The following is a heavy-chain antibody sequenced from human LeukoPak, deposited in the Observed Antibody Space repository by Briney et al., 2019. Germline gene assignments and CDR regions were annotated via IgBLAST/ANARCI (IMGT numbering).Heavy chain of an antibody. D-gene: IGHD3-22*01. CDR2: IYSGGST. CDR3: ASLTYYYDSSGYYYEYYFDY. J-gene: IGHJ4*02. CDR1: GFTVSSNY. Sequence: QPGGSLRLSCAASGFTVSSNYMSWVRQAPGKGLEWVSVIYSGGSTYYADSVKGRFTISRDNSKNTLYLQMNSLRADDTAVYYCASLTYYYDSSGYYYEYYFDYWGQGTLVTVSS. V-gene: IGHV3-53*01.